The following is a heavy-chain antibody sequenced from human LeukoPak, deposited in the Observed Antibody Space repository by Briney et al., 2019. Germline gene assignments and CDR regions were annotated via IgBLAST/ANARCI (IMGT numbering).Heavy chain of an antibody. V-gene: IGHV3-23*01. D-gene: IGHD2-15*01. CDR1: EFTFRNYG. CDR3: TRKTPGRTPFDY. CDR2: ISASGGNT. J-gene: IGHJ4*02. Sequence: GGSLRLSCAASEFTFRNYGMSWVRQAPGKGLEWVSGISASGGNTYYADSVKGRFTISRDNSKNTLYLQMDSLRAEDTAIYYCTRKTPGRTPFDYWGQGILVTVSS.